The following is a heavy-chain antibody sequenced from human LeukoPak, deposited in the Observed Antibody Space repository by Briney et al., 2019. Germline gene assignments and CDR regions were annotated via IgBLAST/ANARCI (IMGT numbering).Heavy chain of an antibody. CDR3: ASPMAWAHNRRESDY. Sequence: PSETLSLTCTVSGGSISSSSYYWGWIRQPPGKGLEWIGSIYYSGSAYYNPSLKSRVSISVDTSKNQFSLKLRSVTAADTAVYYCASPMAWAHNRRESDYWGLGTLVTVSS. V-gene: IGHV4-39*07. J-gene: IGHJ4*02. CDR1: GGSISSSSYY. D-gene: IGHD5-24*01. CDR2: IYYSGSA.